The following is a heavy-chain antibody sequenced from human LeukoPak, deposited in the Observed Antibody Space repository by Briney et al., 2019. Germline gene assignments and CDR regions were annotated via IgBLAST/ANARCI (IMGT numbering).Heavy chain of an antibody. CDR3: ARDSCSSTSCLYYYYGMDV. CDR2: IKQDGGEK. J-gene: IGHJ6*02. CDR1: GFTFRSSW. Sequence: GGSLRLSCAASGFTFRSSWMSWVRQAPGKGLEWVANIKQDGGEKYNVDSVKGRFTISRDNAKNSLYLQMNSLRAEDTAVYYCARDSCSSTSCLYYYYGMDVWGQGTTVTVSS. D-gene: IGHD2-2*01. V-gene: IGHV3-7*01.